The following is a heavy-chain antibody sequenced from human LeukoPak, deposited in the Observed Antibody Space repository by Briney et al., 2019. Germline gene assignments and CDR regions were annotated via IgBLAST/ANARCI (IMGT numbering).Heavy chain of an antibody. CDR2: IYYSGST. V-gene: IGHV4-59*11. Sequence: PSETLSLTCTVSGGSISSHYWSWIRQPPGKGLEWIGYIYYSGSTNYNPSLKSRVTISVDTSKNQFSLKLSSVTAADTAVYYCARVETIAVAGTKWFDPWGQGTLVTVSS. D-gene: IGHD6-19*01. CDR3: ARVETIAVAGTKWFDP. J-gene: IGHJ5*02. CDR1: GGSISSHY.